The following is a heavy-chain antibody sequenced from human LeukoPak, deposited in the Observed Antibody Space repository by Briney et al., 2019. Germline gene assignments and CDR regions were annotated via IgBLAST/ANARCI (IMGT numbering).Heavy chain of an antibody. J-gene: IGHJ4*02. CDR1: GGSISGYY. D-gene: IGHD6-13*01. CDR3: ARVSRSGIVAGGFDY. Sequence: SETLSLTCTVSGGSISGYYWSWIRQPQGTGLELIGSIYSSANSNYNPSLRSLATRSVDTSKNQFSLTLSSVTAADTAVYYCARVSRSGIVAGGFDYWGQGALITASS. CDR2: IYSSANS. V-gene: IGHV4-59*08.